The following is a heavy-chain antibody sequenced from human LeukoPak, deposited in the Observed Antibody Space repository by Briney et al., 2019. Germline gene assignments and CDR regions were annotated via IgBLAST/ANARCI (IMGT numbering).Heavy chain of an antibody. V-gene: IGHV4-59*12. D-gene: IGHD3-22*01. CDR2: IYYSGST. J-gene: IGHJ3*02. CDR1: GGSISSYY. Sequence: NTSETLSLTCTVSGGSISSYYWSWIRQPPGKGLEWIGYIYYSGSTNYNPSLKSRVAISVDTSTNQLSLKLSSLTAADTAVYYCARSHYYDTSGHLVAYDIWGQGTTVPVSS. CDR3: ARSHYYDTSGHLVAYDI.